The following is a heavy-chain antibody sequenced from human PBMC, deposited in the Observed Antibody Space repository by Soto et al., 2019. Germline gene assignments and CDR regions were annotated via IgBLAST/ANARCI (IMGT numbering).Heavy chain of an antibody. CDR3: ARDNSAEKTGTTI. CDR2: IYYSGST. Sequence: SETLSLTCTVSGGSISSCGYYWSWIRHHPGKGLDWIGYIYYSGSTYYNPSLKSRVTISVDTSKNQFSLKLSSVTAADTAVYYCARDNSAEKTGTTIWGQGTLVTVSS. D-gene: IGHD1-7*01. J-gene: IGHJ4*02. V-gene: IGHV4-31*03. CDR1: GGSISSCGYY.